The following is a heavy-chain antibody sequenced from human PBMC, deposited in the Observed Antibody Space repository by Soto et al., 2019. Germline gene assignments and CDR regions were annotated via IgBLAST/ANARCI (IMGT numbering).Heavy chain of an antibody. D-gene: IGHD6-25*01. V-gene: IGHV3-33*01. CDR3: ARGEGRAADRDYFDY. Sequence: QVQLVESGGGVVQPGRSLRLSCAASGFTFSSYGMHWVRQAPGKGLEWVAVIWYDGSNKYSADSVKGRFTISRDNSKNTLYLQMNSLRAEDTAVYYCARGEGRAADRDYFDYWGQGTLVTVSS. CDR2: IWYDGSNK. J-gene: IGHJ4*02. CDR1: GFTFSSYG.